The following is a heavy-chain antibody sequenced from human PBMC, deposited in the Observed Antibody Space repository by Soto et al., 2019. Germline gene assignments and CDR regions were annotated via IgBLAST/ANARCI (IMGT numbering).Heavy chain of an antibody. Sequence: ASVKVSCKASGYSFTSYGISWVRQATGQGLEWMGWMNPNSGNTGYAQKFQGRVTMTRNTSISTAYMELSSLRSEDTAVYYCARERSSGWLDYWGQGTLVTVSS. D-gene: IGHD6-19*01. J-gene: IGHJ4*02. CDR2: MNPNSGNT. V-gene: IGHV1-8*02. CDR3: ARERSSGWLDY. CDR1: GYSFTSYG.